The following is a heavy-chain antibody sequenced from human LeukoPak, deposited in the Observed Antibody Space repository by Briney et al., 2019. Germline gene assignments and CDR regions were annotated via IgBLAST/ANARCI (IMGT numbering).Heavy chain of an antibody. CDR3: ARDDGSGIRAFDI. CDR2: IYYSGST. CDR1: GGSISSYY. D-gene: IGHD3-10*01. V-gene: IGHV4-59*12. Sequence: SETLSLTCTVSGGSISSYYWSWIRHPPGKGLEWIGYIYYSGSTNYNPSLKSRVTISVDTSKNQFSLKLSSVTAADTAVYYCARDDGSGIRAFDIWGQGTMVTISS. J-gene: IGHJ3*02.